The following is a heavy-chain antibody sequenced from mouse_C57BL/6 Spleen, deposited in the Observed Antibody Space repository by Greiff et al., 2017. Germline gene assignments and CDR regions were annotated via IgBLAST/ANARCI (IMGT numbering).Heavy chain of an antibody. Sequence: QVQLQQSGAELMKPGASVKLSCKATGYTFTGYWLEWVKQRPGHGLEWIGELLPGRGSTNSNEKFKGKATFTADTSSYTAYRQLSSLTPEDSAIYYYARNEYYCYDVYYAMDYWGQGTSVTVSS. V-gene: IGHV1-9*01. CDR1: GYTFTGYW. CDR3: ARNEYYCYDVYYAMDY. CDR2: LLPGRGST. J-gene: IGHJ4*01. D-gene: IGHD2-12*01.